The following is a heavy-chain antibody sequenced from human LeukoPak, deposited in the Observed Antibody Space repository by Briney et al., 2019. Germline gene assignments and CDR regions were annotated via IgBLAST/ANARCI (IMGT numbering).Heavy chain of an antibody. D-gene: IGHD1-26*01. V-gene: IGHV3-7*01. CDR3: ARDKIVGATHFDY. J-gene: IGHJ4*02. CDR2: IKQDGSEK. Sequence: PGGSLRLSCAASGFTFSSYWMSWVRQAPGKGLEWVANIKQDGSEKYYVDSVKGRFTISRDNAKNSLYLQMNGLGAEDTAVYYCARDKIVGATHFDYWGQGTLVTVSS. CDR1: GFTFSSYW.